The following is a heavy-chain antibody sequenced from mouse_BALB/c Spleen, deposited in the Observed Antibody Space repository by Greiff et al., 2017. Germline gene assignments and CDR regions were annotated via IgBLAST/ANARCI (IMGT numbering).Heavy chain of an antibody. D-gene: IGHD3-1*01. Sequence: VKLMESGAELVRPGTSVKVSCKASGYAFTNYLIEWVKQRPGQGLEWIGVINPGSGGTNYNEKFKGKATLTADKSSSTAYMQLSSLTSDDSAVYFCARGLRYFDYWGQGTTLTVSS. CDR2: INPGSGGT. V-gene: IGHV1-54*01. CDR3: ARGLRYFDY. CDR1: GYAFTNYL. J-gene: IGHJ2*01.